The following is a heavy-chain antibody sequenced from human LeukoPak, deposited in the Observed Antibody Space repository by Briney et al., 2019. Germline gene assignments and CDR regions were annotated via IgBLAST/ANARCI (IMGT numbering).Heavy chain of an antibody. CDR2: IYYSGST. D-gene: IGHD4-17*01. J-gene: IGHJ3*02. Sequence: PSETLSLTCTVSGGSISSGGYSWSWNRQHPGKGLEWIGYIYYSGSTYYNPSLKSRVTISVDTSKNQFSLKLSSVTAADTAVYYCARGDRDYVRDAFDIWGQGTMVTVSS. CDR3: ARGDRDYVRDAFDI. V-gene: IGHV4-31*03. CDR1: GGSISSGGYS.